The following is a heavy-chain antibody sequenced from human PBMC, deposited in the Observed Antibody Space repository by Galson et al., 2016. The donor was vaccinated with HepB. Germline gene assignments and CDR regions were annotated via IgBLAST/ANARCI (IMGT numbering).Heavy chain of an antibody. CDR3: VRVDYGDDPVYYYYYGMDV. CDR1: GFPFSRYW. D-gene: IGHD4-17*01. J-gene: IGHJ6*02. V-gene: IGHV3-74*01. Sequence: SLRLSCAASGFPFSRYWMHWVRQAPGKGLVWVSRINSDGSSTIYADSVRGRFTISRDNAKNTLYLQMNSLRAEDTALYYCVRVDYGDDPVYYYYYGMDVWGQGTTVSVSS. CDR2: INSDGSST.